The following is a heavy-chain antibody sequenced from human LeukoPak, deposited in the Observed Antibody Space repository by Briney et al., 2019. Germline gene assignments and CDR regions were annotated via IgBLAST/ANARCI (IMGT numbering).Heavy chain of an antibody. CDR1: GGSFSGYY. CDR2: INHSGGT. J-gene: IGHJ4*02. D-gene: IGHD5-24*01. Sequence: PSETLSLTCAVYGGSFSGYYWSWIRQPPGKGLEWIGEINHSGGTNYNPSLKSRVTISVDTSKNQFSLKLSSVTAADTAVYYCARGGDGYTNFDYWGQGTLVTVSS. V-gene: IGHV4-34*01. CDR3: ARGGDGYTNFDY.